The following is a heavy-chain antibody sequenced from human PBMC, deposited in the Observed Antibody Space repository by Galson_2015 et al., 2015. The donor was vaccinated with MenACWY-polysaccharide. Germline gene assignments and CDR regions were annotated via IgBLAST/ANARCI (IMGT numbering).Heavy chain of an antibody. CDR1: GFTFDGYA. V-gene: IGHV3-9*01. J-gene: IGHJ4*02. CDR3: VKDKGYTYGSLDF. Sequence: SLRLSCAASGFTFDGYAMHWVRQAPGKGLEWVSGISWNSGSFGYADSVKGRFTIFRDTAKNSLYLQMNSLEAEDTALYYCVKDKGYTYGSLDFWGQGTLVTVSS. CDR2: ISWNSGSF. D-gene: IGHD5-18*01.